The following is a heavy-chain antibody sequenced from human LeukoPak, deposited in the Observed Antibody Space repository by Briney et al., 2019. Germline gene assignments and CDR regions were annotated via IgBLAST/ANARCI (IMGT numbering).Heavy chain of an antibody. Sequence: GESLKISCKASGYKFSNYWIAWVRQMPGKGLEWMGTIYPDDSDARYSPSFHGQVTLSVDKSVTTAYLQWSSLKASDTAIYYCARRPTTNFDFWGQGTLVTVSS. CDR2: IYPDDSDA. J-gene: IGHJ4*02. CDR1: GYKFSNYW. V-gene: IGHV5-51*01. CDR3: ARRPTTNFDF. D-gene: IGHD1-26*01.